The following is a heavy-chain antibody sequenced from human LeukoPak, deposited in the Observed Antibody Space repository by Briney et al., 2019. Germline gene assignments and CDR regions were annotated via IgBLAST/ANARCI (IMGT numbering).Heavy chain of an antibody. Sequence: GGSLRLSCAASGFTFSNYWMNWVRQAPGKGLVWVSRINCNGSSKNYAASEKGRFTITKDNAKKLLSQQMTSLRAENAVDYYWAGPTNQKFDFWGQGTLVTVSS. J-gene: IGHJ4*02. D-gene: IGHD1/OR15-1a*01. CDR1: GFTFSNYW. CDR3: AGPTNQKFDF. CDR2: INCNGSSK. V-gene: IGHV3-74*01.